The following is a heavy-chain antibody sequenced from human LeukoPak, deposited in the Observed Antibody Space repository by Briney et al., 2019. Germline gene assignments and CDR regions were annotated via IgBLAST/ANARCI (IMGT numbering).Heavy chain of an antibody. D-gene: IGHD3-22*01. CDR1: GFTFSSYW. Sequence: GGSLRLSCAASGFTFSSYWMHWVRHAPGKGLVWVSRINSDGSSTSYADSVKGRFTISRDNAKNTLYLQMNSLSAEDTAVYYCARDKEWPDSRGYYPSAFDYWGQGTLVTVSS. J-gene: IGHJ4*02. CDR3: ARDKEWPDSRGYYPSAFDY. CDR2: INSDGSST. V-gene: IGHV3-74*01.